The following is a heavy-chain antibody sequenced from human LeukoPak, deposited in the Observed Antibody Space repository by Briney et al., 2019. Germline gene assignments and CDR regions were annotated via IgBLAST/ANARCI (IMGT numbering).Heavy chain of an antibody. J-gene: IGHJ3*02. CDR3: ARDWGWELLDAFDI. V-gene: IGHV3-11*04. D-gene: IGHD1-26*01. Sequence: GGSLRLSCAASGFTFSDYYMSWIRQAPGKGLEWVSYISSSGSTIYYADSVKGRFTISRDNAKNSLYLQMNSLRAEDTAVYYCARDWGWELLDAFDIWGQGTMVTVSS. CDR1: GFTFSDYY. CDR2: ISSSGSTI.